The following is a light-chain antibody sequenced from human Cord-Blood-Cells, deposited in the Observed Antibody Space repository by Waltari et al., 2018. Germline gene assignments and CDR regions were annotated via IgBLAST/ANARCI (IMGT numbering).Light chain of an antibody. V-gene: IGLV2-11*01. CDR1: SRDVGGYNH. CDR3: CSYAGSYTYV. Sequence: QSALTQPRSVSGSPGQSVTISCTGTSRDVGGYNHVSCYQQHHGKAPKLMISDVRKRPSGVPDRFSGSKSGNTASLTISGLQAEDEADYYCCSYAGSYTYVFGTGTKVTVL. J-gene: IGLJ1*01. CDR2: DVR.